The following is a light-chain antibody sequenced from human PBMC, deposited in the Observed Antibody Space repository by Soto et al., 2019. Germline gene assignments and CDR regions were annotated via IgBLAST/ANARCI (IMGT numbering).Light chain of an antibody. J-gene: IGKJ2*01. V-gene: IGKV1-17*03. CDR1: QGISSN. CDR3: LQHNNYPRT. CDR2: DAS. Sequence: DIPMTQSPSAMSASVGGRVTITCRASQGISSNLAWYQQKPGKVPKRLIYDASSLESGVPSRFSASGSGTVFTLTISSLQPEDFATYYCLQHNNYPRTFGQGTKLEIK.